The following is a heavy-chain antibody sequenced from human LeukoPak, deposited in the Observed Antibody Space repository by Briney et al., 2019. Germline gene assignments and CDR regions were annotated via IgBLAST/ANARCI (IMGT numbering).Heavy chain of an antibody. J-gene: IGHJ6*03. CDR3: ARGYNYGSGYYYTDV. CDR1: GFTFSDYY. V-gene: IGHV3-11*01. CDR2: ISNSGGII. D-gene: IGHD3-10*01. Sequence: SGGSLRLSCAASGFTFSDYYMSWIRQAPGKGLEWVSYISNSGGIIYYADSVKGRFTISRDNAKKSLYLQMNSLRAEDTAVYYCARGYNYGSGYYYTDVWGKGTTVIISS.